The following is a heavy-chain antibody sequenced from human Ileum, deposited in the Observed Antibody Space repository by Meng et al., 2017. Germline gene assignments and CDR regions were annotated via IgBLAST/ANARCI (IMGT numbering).Heavy chain of an antibody. J-gene: IGHJ4*02. CDR3: ARELTGLLDY. CDR2: ISGSGGST. Sequence: GESLKISCAASGFTFSSYAMSWVRQAPGKGLEWVSAISGSGGSTYYADSVKGRFSISRDNSKNTLYLQMNSLRAEDTAVYYCARELTGLLDYWGQGTLVTVSS. V-gene: IGHV3-23*01. D-gene: IGHD3-9*01. CDR1: GFTFSSYA.